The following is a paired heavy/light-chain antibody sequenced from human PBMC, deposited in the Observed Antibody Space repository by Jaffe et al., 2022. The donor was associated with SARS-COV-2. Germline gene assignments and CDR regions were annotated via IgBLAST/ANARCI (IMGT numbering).Heavy chain of an antibody. V-gene: IGHV4-39*01. CDR1: GGSISRNTYQ. CDR2: ISYSGST. CDR3: ARQFDY. J-gene: IGHJ4*02. Sequence: QLQLQESGPGLVKPSETLSLICTVSGGSISRNTYQWGWIRQPPGEGLEWVGYISYSGSTHYNPSLKSRVTISVDTSKNQFSLKLSSVTAADTAVYYCARQFDYWGQGTLVTVSS.
Light chain of an antibody. CDR3: QHYGGSPFT. CDR2: AAS. Sequence: EIVLTQSPGTLSLSPGERATLSCRASQSVSSTFFAWYQQKPGQAPRLLIYAASSRATGIPDRFSGSGSGTDFTLTISRLEPEDFAVYYCQHYGGSPFTFGPGTKVDFK. CDR1: QSVSSTF. J-gene: IGKJ3*01. V-gene: IGKV3-20*01.